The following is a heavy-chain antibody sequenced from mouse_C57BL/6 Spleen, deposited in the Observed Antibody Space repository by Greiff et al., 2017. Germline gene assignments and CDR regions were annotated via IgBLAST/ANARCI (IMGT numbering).Heavy chain of an antibody. J-gene: IGHJ4*01. V-gene: IGHV1-26*01. D-gene: IGHD2-3*01. CDR3: ARSGDDGYFFYYAMDY. Sequence: VQLQQSGPELVKPGASVKISCKASGYTFTDYYMNWVKQSHGKSLEWIGDINPNNGGTSYNQKFKGKATLTVDKSSSTAYMELRSLTSEDSAVYYCARSGDDGYFFYYAMDYWGQGTSVTVSS. CDR1: GYTFTDYY. CDR2: INPNNGGT.